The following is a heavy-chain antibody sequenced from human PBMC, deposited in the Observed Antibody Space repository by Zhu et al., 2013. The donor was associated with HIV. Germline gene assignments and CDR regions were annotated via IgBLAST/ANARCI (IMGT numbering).Heavy chain of an antibody. CDR3: ASRVMVAADKRDNWFDP. D-gene: IGHD2-15*01. CDR1: GGTFSSYA. V-gene: IGHV1-69*01. J-gene: IGHJ5*02. CDR2: IIPIFGTA. Sequence: QVQLVQSGAEVKKPGSSVKVSCKASGGTFSSYAISWVRQAPGQGLEWMGGIIPIFGTANYAQKFQGRVTITADESTSTAYMELSSLRSEDTAVYYCASRVMVAADKRDNWFDPWGQGTLVTVSS.